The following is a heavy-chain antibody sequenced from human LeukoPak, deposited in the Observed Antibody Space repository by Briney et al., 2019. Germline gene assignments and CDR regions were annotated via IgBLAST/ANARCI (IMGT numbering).Heavy chain of an antibody. CDR1: GFTFSNAW. V-gene: IGHV3-15*01. D-gene: IGHD1-26*01. J-gene: IGHJ4*02. CDR3: TTGGPIVGATVDD. Sequence: PGGSLRLSCAASGFTFSNAWMSWVRQAPGKGLAWVGRIKSKTDGGTTDYAAPVKGRFTISRDDSKNTLYLQMNSLKTEDTAVYYCTTGGPIVGATVDDWGQGTLVTVSS. CDR2: IKSKTDGGTT.